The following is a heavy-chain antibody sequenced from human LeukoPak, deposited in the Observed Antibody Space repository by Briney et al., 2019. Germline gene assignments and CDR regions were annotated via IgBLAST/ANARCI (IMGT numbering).Heavy chain of an antibody. CDR2: IYTSGST. Sequence: SETLSLTCAVYGGSISSGSYYWSWIRQPAGKGLEWIGRIYTSGSTNYNPSLKSRVTISVDTSKNQFSLKLSSVTAADTAVYYCARAITMVRGRHYYYMDVWGKGTTVTVSS. D-gene: IGHD3-10*01. CDR3: ARAITMVRGRHYYYMDV. V-gene: IGHV4-61*02. J-gene: IGHJ6*03. CDR1: GGSISSGSYY.